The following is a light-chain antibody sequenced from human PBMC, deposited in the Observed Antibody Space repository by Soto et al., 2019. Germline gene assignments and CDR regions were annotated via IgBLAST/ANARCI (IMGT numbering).Light chain of an antibody. J-gene: IGLJ2*01. Sequence: QSALTQPASVSGSPGQSITISCTGTSCDVGGHNYVSWYQQHPGKAPKLMIYEVSNRPSGVSNRFSGSKSDNAASLTISGLHAEDDADYCCGSKRSRSTWVFGGGTKLTVL. CDR2: EVS. CDR3: GSKRSRSTWV. CDR1: SCDVGGHNY. V-gene: IGLV2-14*01.